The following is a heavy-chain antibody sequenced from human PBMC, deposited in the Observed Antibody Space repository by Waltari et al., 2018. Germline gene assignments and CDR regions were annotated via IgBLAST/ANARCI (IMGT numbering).Heavy chain of an antibody. CDR2: IYPGDSNT. J-gene: IGHJ4*02. CDR3: ARRAYQYYFDY. D-gene: IGHD2-21*01. CDR1: GCHFASYW. Sequence: VQLVQSGAEVKKPGESLKISRQGSGCHFASYWIGWVRQMPGKGLEWMGVIYPGDSNTMYSPSFQGQVTFSADESTDTAYLQWTSLKASDTAIYYCARRAYQYYFDYWGQGTLVTVSS. V-gene: IGHV5-51*01.